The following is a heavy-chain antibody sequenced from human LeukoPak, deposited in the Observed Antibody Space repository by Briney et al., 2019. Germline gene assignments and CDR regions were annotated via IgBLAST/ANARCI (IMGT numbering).Heavy chain of an antibody. D-gene: IGHD5-24*01. CDR3: TNLPVGMAASWADH. Sequence: GESLRLSCAASGFTFSSYAMSWVRQAPGKGLEWVSGITGSGGSTYYADSVKGRFTISRDNSKNTLYLQMNSLGAEDTAIYYCTNLPVGMAASWADHWGQGTLVTVSS. J-gene: IGHJ4*02. CDR1: GFTFSSYA. CDR2: ITGSGGST. V-gene: IGHV3-23*01.